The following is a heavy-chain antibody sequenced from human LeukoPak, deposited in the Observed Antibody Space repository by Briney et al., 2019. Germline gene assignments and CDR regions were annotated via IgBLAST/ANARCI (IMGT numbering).Heavy chain of an antibody. CDR1: GGSISTYY. CDR2: IYYSGST. V-gene: IGHV4-59*01. D-gene: IGHD3-9*01. Sequence: SETLSLNCTVSGGSISTYYWSWIRQPPGKGLEWIAYIYYSGSTNYNPSLKSRVTISVATSKNQFSLKLSSVTAADTAVYYCARFSNNSDILTGYPMYYFDYWGQGTLVTVSS. J-gene: IGHJ4*02. CDR3: ARFSNNSDILTGYPMYYFDY.